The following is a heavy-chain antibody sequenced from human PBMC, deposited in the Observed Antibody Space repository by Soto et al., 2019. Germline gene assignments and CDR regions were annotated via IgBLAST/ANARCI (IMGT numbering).Heavy chain of an antibody. J-gene: IGHJ6*03. CDR1: GFTFSSYS. CDR2: ISSSSSYI. D-gene: IGHD3-3*01. Sequence: GGSLRLSCAASGFTFSSYSMNWVRQAPGKGLEWVSSISSSSSYIYYADSVKGRFTISRDNAKNSLYLQMNSLRAEDTAVYYCARGILRFLEWHKDYYMDVWGKGTTVTVSS. CDR3: ARGILRFLEWHKDYYMDV. V-gene: IGHV3-21*01.